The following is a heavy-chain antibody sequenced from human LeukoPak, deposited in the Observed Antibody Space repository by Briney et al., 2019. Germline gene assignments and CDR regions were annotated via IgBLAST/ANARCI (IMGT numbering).Heavy chain of an antibody. J-gene: IGHJ4*02. V-gene: IGHV1-18*01. CDR1: GYTFTSYD. CDR3: ARTRYCSGGSCLDY. Sequence: GASVKVSCKASGYTFTSYDINWVRQAPGQGLEWMGWISAYNGNTNYAQKLQGRVTMTTDTSTSTAYMELRSLRSDDTAVYYCARTRYCSGGSCLDYWGQGTLVTVSS. D-gene: IGHD2-15*01. CDR2: ISAYNGNT.